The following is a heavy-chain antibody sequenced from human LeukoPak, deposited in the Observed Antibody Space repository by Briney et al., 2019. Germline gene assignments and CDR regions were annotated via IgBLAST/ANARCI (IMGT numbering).Heavy chain of an antibody. CDR3: ATGSYSSGWYGLG. J-gene: IGHJ4*02. CDR2: IIPIFGTA. CDR1: GGTFRSYA. D-gene: IGHD6-19*01. V-gene: IGHV1-69*05. Sequence: SVKVSCKASGGTFRSYAISWVRQAPGQGLEWMARIIPIFGTANYAQKFQGRVTITTDESTSTAYMELSSLRTEDTTVYYWATGSYSSGWYGLGRGQGTLGTLSS.